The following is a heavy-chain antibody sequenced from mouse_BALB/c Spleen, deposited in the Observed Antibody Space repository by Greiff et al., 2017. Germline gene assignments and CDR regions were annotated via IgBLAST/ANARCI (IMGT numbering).Heavy chain of an antibody. CDR1: GDSITSGY. D-gene: IGHD1-1*01. V-gene: IGHV3-8*02. J-gene: IGHJ2*01. Sequence: EVKLVESGPSLVKPSQTLSLTCSVTGDSITSGYWNWIRKFPGNKLEYMGYISYSGSTYYNPSLKSRISITRDTSKNQYYLQLNSVTTEDTATYYCARREGYGSTLDYWGQGTTLTVSS. CDR3: ARREGYGSTLDY. CDR2: ISYSGST.